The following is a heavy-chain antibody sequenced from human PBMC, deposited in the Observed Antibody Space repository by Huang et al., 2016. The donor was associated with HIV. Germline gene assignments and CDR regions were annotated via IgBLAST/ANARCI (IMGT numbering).Heavy chain of an antibody. CDR2: INNDGSIT. Sequence: EVQLVESGGGLVQPGGSLRLSCAASGFTFSSYWMHWVRQAPGKGLVWLSRINNDGSITTDADSVKGRITISRDNARNTMYLQMTTLSAGDTAVYYCARHRSSGGVEEAFDIWGPGTLVTVAS. V-gene: IGHV3-74*03. CDR3: ARHRSSGGVEEAFDI. D-gene: IGHD2-8*02. CDR1: GFTFSSYW. J-gene: IGHJ3*02.